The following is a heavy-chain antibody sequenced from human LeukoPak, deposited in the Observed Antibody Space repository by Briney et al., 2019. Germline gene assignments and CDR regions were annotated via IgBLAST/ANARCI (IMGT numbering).Heavy chain of an antibody. Sequence: ASVTVSCTASGYTFTGYYMHWMRQAPGQGLEWMGWINPNSGSTNYAQKIQGRVTITRDTSNSTAYMELSMTSSADTAVYYCARKGAFDIWGEGTMGTVSS. J-gene: IGHJ3*02. CDR1: GYTFTGYY. CDR2: INPNSGST. V-gene: IGHV1-2*02. CDR3: ARKGAFDI.